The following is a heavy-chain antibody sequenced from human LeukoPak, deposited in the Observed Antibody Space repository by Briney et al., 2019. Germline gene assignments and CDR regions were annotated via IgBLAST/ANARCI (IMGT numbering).Heavy chain of an antibody. D-gene: IGHD6-19*01. V-gene: IGHV4-38-2*02. CDR1: GYSISSGYY. Sequence: SETLSLTCTVSGYSISSGYYWGWIRQPPGKGLEWIGSIYYSGSTYYNPSLKSRVTISVDTSKNQFSLKLSSVTAADTAVYYCARLIAVAGHDAFDIWGQGTMVTVSS. CDR3: ARLIAVAGHDAFDI. CDR2: IYYSGST. J-gene: IGHJ3*02.